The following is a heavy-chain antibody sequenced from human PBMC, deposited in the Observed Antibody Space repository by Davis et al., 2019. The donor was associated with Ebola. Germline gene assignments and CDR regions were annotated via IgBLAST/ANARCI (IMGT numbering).Heavy chain of an antibody. V-gene: IGHV1-69*13. CDR3: ARVGWLRLYHYGMDV. J-gene: IGHJ6*02. D-gene: IGHD5-12*01. CDR2: IIPIFGTA. CDR1: GGTFSSYA. Sequence: SVKVSCKASGGTFSSYAISWVRQAPGQGLEWMGGIIPIFGTANYAQKFQGRVTITADESTSTAYMELSSLRSEDTAVYYCARVGWLRLYHYGMDVWGQGTTVTVSS.